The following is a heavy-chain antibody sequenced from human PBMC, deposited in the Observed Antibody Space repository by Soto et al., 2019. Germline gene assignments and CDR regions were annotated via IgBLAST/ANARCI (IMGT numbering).Heavy chain of an antibody. J-gene: IGHJ5*02. D-gene: IGHD1-7*01. CDR1: GYTFTSYG. Sequence: ASVKVSCKASGYTFTSYGISWVRQAPGQGLEWMGWISAYNGNTNYAQKLQGRVTMTTDTSTSTAYMELRSLRSDDTAVYYCARDGVVGLELEYNWLDRWGQGSLVTVSS. CDR2: ISAYNGNT. CDR3: ARDGVVGLELEYNWLDR. V-gene: IGHV1-18*01.